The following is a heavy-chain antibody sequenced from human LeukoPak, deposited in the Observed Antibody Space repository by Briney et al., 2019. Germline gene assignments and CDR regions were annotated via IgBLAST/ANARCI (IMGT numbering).Heavy chain of an antibody. CDR2: IWYDGSNK. CDR1: GFTFSSYG. CDR3: AKDGDSSDWMTLSYYYYMDV. D-gene: IGHD6-19*01. Sequence: GGSLRLSCAASGFTFSSYGMHWVRQAPGKGLEWVAVIWYDGSNKYYADSVKGRFTIPRDNSKNTLYLQMNSLRGEDKAVYYCAKDGDSSDWMTLSYYYYMDVWGKGTTVTVSS. J-gene: IGHJ6*03. V-gene: IGHV3-33*06.